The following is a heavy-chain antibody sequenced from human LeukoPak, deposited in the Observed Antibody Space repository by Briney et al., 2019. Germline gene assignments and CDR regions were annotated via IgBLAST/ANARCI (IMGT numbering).Heavy chain of an antibody. J-gene: IGHJ6*03. CDR3: ARAKRGHSSGWFDYYYYYMDV. D-gene: IGHD6-19*01. CDR1: GFTFSSYN. V-gene: IGHV3-48*01. CDR2: ISSSSSTI. Sequence: PGGSLRLSCAASGFTFSSYNMNWVRQAPGKGLEWVSYISSSSSTIYYADSVKGRFTISRDNAKNSLYLQMNSLRAEDTAVYYCARAKRGHSSGWFDYYYYYMDVWGKGTTVTVSS.